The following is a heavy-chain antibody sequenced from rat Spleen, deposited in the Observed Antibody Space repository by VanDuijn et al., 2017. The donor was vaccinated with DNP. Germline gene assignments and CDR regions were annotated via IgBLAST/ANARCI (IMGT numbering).Heavy chain of an antibody. J-gene: IGHJ2*01. Sequence: QVQLKESGPGLLQPSQTLSLTCTVSAFSLTSYSVAWVRQPPGKGLEWIAAMSSGGSTYYNSLLKSRLSISRDTSKSQVFLKMNSLQTEDTAMYFCARSDYSDGTFYYGYFDYWGQGVMVTVSS. D-gene: IGHD1-12*02. CDR3: ARSDYSDGTFYYGYFDY. CDR1: AFSLTSYS. CDR2: MSSGGST. V-gene: IGHV2-6*01.